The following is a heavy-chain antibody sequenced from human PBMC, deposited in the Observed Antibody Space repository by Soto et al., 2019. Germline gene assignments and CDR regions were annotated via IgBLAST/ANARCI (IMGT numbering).Heavy chain of an antibody. D-gene: IGHD5-12*01. V-gene: IGHV3-30*18. J-gene: IGHJ6*03. CDR1: GFTFSSYG. CDR3: AKAGVATIGYYYYMDV. Sequence: GGSLRLSCAASGFTFSSYGMHWVRQAPGKGLEWVAVISYDGSNKYYADSVKGRFTISRENSKNTLYMQMNSLRAEDTAVYYCAKAGVATIGYYYYMDVWGKGTTVTVSS. CDR2: ISYDGSNK.